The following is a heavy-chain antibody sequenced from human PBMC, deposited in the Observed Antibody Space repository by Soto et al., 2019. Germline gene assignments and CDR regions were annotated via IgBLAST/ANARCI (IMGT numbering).Heavy chain of an antibody. CDR2: IYYSGST. V-gene: IGHV4-39*01. D-gene: IGHD6-13*01. Sequence: SETLSLTCTVSGGSISSSSYYWGWIRQPPGKGLEWIGSIYYSGSTYYNPSLKSRVTISVDTSKNQFSLKLSSVTAADTAVYYCARHLLGSSWRDAFDIWGQGTMVTVSS. CDR1: GGSISSSSYY. CDR3: ARHLLGSSWRDAFDI. J-gene: IGHJ3*02.